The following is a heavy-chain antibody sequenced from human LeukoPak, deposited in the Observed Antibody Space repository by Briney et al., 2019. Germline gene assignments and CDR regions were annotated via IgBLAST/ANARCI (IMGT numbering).Heavy chain of an antibody. D-gene: IGHD6-13*01. V-gene: IGHV4-38-2*02. Sequence: SETLSLTCSVSGYSISSGFYWGWIRQPPGKGLEWIGSIFHSGSTYYNPSLKSRVTISVDTSKNQFSLKLSSVTAADTAVYYCARAGSSSWYSSNYYYYYMDVWGKGTTVTISS. CDR3: ARAGSSSWYSSNYYYYYMDV. J-gene: IGHJ6*03. CDR1: GYSISSGFY. CDR2: IFHSGST.